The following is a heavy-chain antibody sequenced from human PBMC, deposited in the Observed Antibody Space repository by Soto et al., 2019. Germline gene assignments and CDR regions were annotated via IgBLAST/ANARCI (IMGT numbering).Heavy chain of an antibody. CDR3: ARSSYAYGLPGDY. V-gene: IGHV2-5*02. CDR2: IYWDGDK. Sequence: QITLKESGPTLVKPTQTLTLTCTFSGFSLSPTRVGVAWIRQPPGKALEWLALIYWDGDKRYSPSLKSRLINTQDPSKNQVVLTMTNMDPADTATYYCARSSYAYGLPGDYWGQGTLVTVSS. CDR1: GFSLSPTRVG. D-gene: IGHD3-10*01. J-gene: IGHJ4*02.